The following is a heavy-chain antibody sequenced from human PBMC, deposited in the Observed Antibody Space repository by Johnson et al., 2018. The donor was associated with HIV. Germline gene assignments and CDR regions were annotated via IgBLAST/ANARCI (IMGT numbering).Heavy chain of an antibody. J-gene: IGHJ3*02. Sequence: QVQLVESGGGVVQPGRSLRLSCAASGFNFSTYGMHWVRRAPGKGLEWVAVISYDGSNKYYADSVKGRFTISRDNSKNTLYLQMNSLRAEDTAVYYCARDRGAFDIWGQGTMVTVSS. CDR3: ARDRGAFDI. CDR1: GFNFSTYG. CDR2: ISYDGSNK. V-gene: IGHV3-30*19.